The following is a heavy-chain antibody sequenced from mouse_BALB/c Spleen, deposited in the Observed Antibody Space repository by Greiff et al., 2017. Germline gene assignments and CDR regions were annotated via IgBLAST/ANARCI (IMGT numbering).Heavy chain of an antibody. D-gene: IGHD1-1*01. J-gene: IGHJ3*01. CDR3: TSHYGSSSLAY. CDR2: IDPSDSYT. V-gene: IGHV1S127*01. CDR1: GYTFTSYW. Sequence: QVQLQQPGAELVKPGASVKMSCKASGYTFTSYWMHWVKQRPGQGLEWIGVIDPSDSYTSYNQKFKGKATLTVDTSSSTAYMQLSSLTSEDSAVYYCTSHYGSSSLAYWGQGTLVTVSA.